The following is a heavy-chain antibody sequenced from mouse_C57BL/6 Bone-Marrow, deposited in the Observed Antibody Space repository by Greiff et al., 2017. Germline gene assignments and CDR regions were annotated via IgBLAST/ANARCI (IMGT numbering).Heavy chain of an antibody. CDR1: GFSLTSYG. J-gene: IGHJ1*03. CDR3: AKKSGSSYRYCDV. V-gene: IGHV2-5*01. CDR2: IWRGGST. Sequence: QVQLQQSGPGLVQPSQRLSITCTVSGFSLTSYGVHWVRQSPGKGLEWLGVIWRGGSTDYNAAFMSRLSITKDNSKSQVFCKMNSLQADDTAIYSSAKKSGSSYRYCDVWGTGTTVSVAS. D-gene: IGHD1-1*01.